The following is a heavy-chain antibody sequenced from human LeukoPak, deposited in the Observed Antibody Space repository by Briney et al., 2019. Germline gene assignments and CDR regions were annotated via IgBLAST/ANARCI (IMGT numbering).Heavy chain of an antibody. CDR3: ARSPYSESYYGDAFDI. D-gene: IGHD1-26*01. V-gene: IGHV3-48*03. CDR1: GFTFSIYE. Sequence: PGGSLRLSCAASGFTFSIYEMNWVRQAPGKGLEWVSYISSSGTMIYYADSVKGRFTISRDNAKTSLYLQMNSLRVGDTAVYYCARSPYSESYYGDAFDIWGQGTLVTVSS. J-gene: IGHJ3*02. CDR2: ISSSGTMI.